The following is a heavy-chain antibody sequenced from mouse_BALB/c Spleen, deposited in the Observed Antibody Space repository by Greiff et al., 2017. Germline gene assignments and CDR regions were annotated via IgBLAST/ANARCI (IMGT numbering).Heavy chain of an antibody. CDR1: GFSFTSYG. CDR3: ARSYDGYYGYAMDY. V-gene: IGHV2-9*02. D-gene: IGHD2-3*01. J-gene: IGHJ4*01. Sequence: VKLQESGPGLVAPSQSLSITCTASGFSFTSYGVYWVRQPPGKGLEWLGVIWAGGSTNYNSALMSRLSISKDNSKSQVFLKMNSLQTDDTAMYYCARSYDGYYGYAMDYWGQGTSVTVSS. CDR2: IWAGGST.